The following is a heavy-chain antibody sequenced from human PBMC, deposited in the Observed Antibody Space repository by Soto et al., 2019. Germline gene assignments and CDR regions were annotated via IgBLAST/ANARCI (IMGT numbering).Heavy chain of an antibody. V-gene: IGHV5-10-1*01. CDR3: ARQIYDSDTGPNFQYYFDS. D-gene: IGHD3-22*01. J-gene: IGHJ4*02. CDR2: IDPSDSQT. Sequence: GESLKISCKGSGYSFAGYWITWVRQKTGKCLEWMGRIDPSDSQTYYSPSFRGHVTISVTKSITTVFLQWSSLRASDTAMYYCARQIYDSDTGPNFQYYFDSWGQGTPVTSPQ. CDR1: GYSFAGYW.